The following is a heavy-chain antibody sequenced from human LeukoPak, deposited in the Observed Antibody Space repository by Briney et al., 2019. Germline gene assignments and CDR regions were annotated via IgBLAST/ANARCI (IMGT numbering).Heavy chain of an antibody. V-gene: IGHV3-30*02. CDR3: AKDGLQQPPYYYYYMDV. Sequence: PGGSLRLSCAASGFTFSSYGMHWVRQAPGKGLEWVAFIRYDGSNKYYADSVKGRFTISRDNSKNTLYLQMDSLRAEDTAVYYCAKDGLQQPPYYYYYMDVWGKGTTVTVSS. CDR1: GFTFSSYG. D-gene: IGHD6-13*01. J-gene: IGHJ6*03. CDR2: IRYDGSNK.